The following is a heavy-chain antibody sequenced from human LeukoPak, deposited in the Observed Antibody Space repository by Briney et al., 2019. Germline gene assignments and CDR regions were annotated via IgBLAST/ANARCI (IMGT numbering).Heavy chain of an antibody. Sequence: PSETLSLTCAVYGGSFSDYFWGWIRQPPGKGLEWIGEINHSGRTYYNPSLKSRVTISVDTSKNQFSPKLSSVTAADTAVYYCARDQWFGELIVWGQGTLVTVSS. CDR1: GGSFSDYF. CDR2: INHSGRT. CDR3: ARDQWFGELIV. V-gene: IGHV4-34*01. J-gene: IGHJ4*02. D-gene: IGHD3-10*01.